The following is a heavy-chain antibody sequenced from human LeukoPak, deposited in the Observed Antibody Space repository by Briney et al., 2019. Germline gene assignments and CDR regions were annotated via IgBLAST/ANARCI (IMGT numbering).Heavy chain of an antibody. D-gene: IGHD3-10*01. J-gene: IGHJ4*02. CDR3: ARGEERGSGTVHFDY. CDR1: GGSISNNNW. Sequence: PSETLSLTCAVSGGSISNNNWGSWVRQPPGMGLEWIGEIYHGGSTNYNPSLKGRVTMSVDRSKNQFSLKLSSVIAADTAVYYCARGEERGSGTVHFDYWGQGTLVTVSS. CDR2: IYHGGST. V-gene: IGHV4-4*02.